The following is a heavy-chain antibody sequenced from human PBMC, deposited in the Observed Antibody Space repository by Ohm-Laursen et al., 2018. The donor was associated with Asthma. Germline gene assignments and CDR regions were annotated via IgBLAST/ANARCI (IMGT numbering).Heavy chain of an antibody. CDR1: GFTFSSSW. J-gene: IGHJ4*02. D-gene: IGHD5-24*01. CDR2: IKQDGSEK. V-gene: IGHV3-7*01. Sequence: SLRLSCAASGFTFSSSWMSWVRQAPGKGLEWVANIKQDGSEKYYGDSVKGRFTISRDNAKKSLSLQMYSLRAEDTAVYYCTRGRDSFDYWGQGTLVTVSS. CDR3: TRGRDSFDY.